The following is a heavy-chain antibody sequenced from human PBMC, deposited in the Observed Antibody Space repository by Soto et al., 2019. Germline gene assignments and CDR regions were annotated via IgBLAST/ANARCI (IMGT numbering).Heavy chain of an antibody. V-gene: IGHV1-18*01. CDR2: ISAYNGNT. CDR1: GYTFTSYG. J-gene: IGHJ5*02. Sequence: ASVKVSCKASGYTFTSYGISWVRQAPGQGLEWMGWISAYNGNTNYAQKLQGRVTMTTDTSTSTAYMELRSLRSDDTAVYYCARIVVVPAASSPSEWFDPWGQGTLVTVSS. D-gene: IGHD2-2*01. CDR3: ARIVVVPAASSPSEWFDP.